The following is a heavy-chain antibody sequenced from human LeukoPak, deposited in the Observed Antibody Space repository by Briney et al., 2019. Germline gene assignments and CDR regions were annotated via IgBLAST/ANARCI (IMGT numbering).Heavy chain of an antibody. J-gene: IGHJ3*02. Sequence: GASVKVSCKVSGYTLTELSMHWVRQAPGKGLEWMEGFDPEDGETIYAQKFQGRVTMTEDTSTDTAYLELSSLRSEDTAVYYCATVYYTASVLTFDIWGQGTMVTVSS. D-gene: IGHD3-3*01. V-gene: IGHV1-24*01. CDR1: GYTLTELS. CDR2: FDPEDGET. CDR3: ATVYYTASVLTFDI.